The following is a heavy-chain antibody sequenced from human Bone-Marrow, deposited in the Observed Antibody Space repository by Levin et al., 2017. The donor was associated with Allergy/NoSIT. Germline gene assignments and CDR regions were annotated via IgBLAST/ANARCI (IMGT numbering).Heavy chain of an antibody. CDR2: IYTGGTT. Sequence: GGSLRLSCAASGFLVSSNYMTWVRQAPGKGLEWVSIIYTGGTTYYADSVKGRFTISRDNSDNTLYLEMNSLTAGDTAVYYCASHTQYYYDRSGYFHDAFDIWGQGAMVTVSS. D-gene: IGHD3-22*01. CDR3: ASHTQYYYDRSGYFHDAFDI. CDR1: GFLVSSNY. V-gene: IGHV3-53*01. J-gene: IGHJ3*02.